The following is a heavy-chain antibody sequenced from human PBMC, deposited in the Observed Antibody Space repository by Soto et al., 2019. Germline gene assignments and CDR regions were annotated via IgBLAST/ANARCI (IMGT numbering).Heavy chain of an antibody. CDR3: ARVLYDYVWGSYPFGY. CDR1: GGSISSGDYY. V-gene: IGHV4-30-4*01. J-gene: IGHJ4*02. Sequence: QVQLQESGPGLVKPSQTLSLTCTVSGGSISSGDYYWSWIRQPPGKGLEWIGYIYYSGSTYYNPSLKSRVTISVDTSKHQFTLKLSSVTAADTAVYYCARVLYDYVWGSYPFGYWGQGTLVTVSS. D-gene: IGHD3-16*02. CDR2: IYYSGST.